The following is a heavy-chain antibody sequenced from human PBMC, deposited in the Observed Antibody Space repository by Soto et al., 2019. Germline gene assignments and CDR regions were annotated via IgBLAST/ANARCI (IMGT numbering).Heavy chain of an antibody. CDR2: INAGNGNT. V-gene: IGHV1-3*01. CDR3: ARKAAPSVIGGLVP. CDR1: GYTFTSYA. J-gene: IGHJ5*02. D-gene: IGHD2-21*01. Sequence: QVQLVQSGAEVKKPGASVKVSCKASGYTFTSYAMHWVRQAPGQRLEWMGWINAGNGNTKYSQKFQGRATITRDTSARKAHMELNSLGSEDTAWYYCARKAAPSVIGGLVPWGQGTMVAV.